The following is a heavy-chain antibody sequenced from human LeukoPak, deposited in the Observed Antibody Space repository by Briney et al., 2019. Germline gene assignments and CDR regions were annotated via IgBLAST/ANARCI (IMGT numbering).Heavy chain of an antibody. V-gene: IGHV3-23*01. D-gene: IGHD3-22*01. Sequence: GGSLRLSCAASGFTFSSYAMSWVRQAPGKGLEWVSAISGSGDSTYYADSVKGRFTISRDNSKNTLYLQMNSLRAEDTAVYYCAKGEVQYYYDSSGYYGGAFDIWGQGTMVTVSS. CDR3: AKGEVQYYYDSSGYYGGAFDI. J-gene: IGHJ3*02. CDR2: ISGSGDST. CDR1: GFTFSSYA.